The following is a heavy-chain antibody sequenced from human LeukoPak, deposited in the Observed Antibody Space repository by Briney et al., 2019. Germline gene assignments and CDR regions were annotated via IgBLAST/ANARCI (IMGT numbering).Heavy chain of an antibody. V-gene: IGHV3-21*01. CDR1: GFTFSSYS. CDR2: ISSSSSYI. J-gene: IGHJ3*02. Sequence: PGGSLRLSCAASGFTFSSYSMNWVRQAPGKGLEWVSSISSSSSYIYYADSVKGRFTISRDNAKNSLYLQMNSLRAEDTAVYYCARDPSKQRPDAFDIWGQGTMVTVSS. CDR3: ARDPSKQRPDAFDI. D-gene: IGHD6-19*01.